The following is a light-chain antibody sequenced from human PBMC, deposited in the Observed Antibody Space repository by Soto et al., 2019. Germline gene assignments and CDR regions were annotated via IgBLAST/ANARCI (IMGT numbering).Light chain of an antibody. Sequence: QSVLTQPASVTGSPGQSITISCTGNSNDVGGYNYVSWYQHHPGKASKLMIFDVSNRPSGVSNRFSGSKSGNTASLTISGLQPEDEADYYCSSYTTSNTRQIVFGTGTKVTVL. CDR1: SNDVGGYNY. V-gene: IGLV2-14*03. CDR2: DVS. J-gene: IGLJ1*01. CDR3: SSYTTSNTRQIV.